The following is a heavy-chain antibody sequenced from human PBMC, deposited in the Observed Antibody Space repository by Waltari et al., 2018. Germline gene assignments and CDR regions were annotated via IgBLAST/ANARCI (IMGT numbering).Heavy chain of an antibody. V-gene: IGHV3-7*01. J-gene: IGHJ4*02. CDR2: IKPDGSEK. D-gene: IGHD2-15*01. Sequence: EVQLVESGGGLVQPGGSLRLSCAASGFTFSSYWMPWVRQAPGKGMDWVAQIKPDGSEKYYVDSVKGRFTSSRDNAKNSLYLQMNSLRAEDTAVFYCARGGAYSGGDYWGQGTLVTVSS. CDR3: ARGGAYSGGDY. CDR1: GFTFSSYW.